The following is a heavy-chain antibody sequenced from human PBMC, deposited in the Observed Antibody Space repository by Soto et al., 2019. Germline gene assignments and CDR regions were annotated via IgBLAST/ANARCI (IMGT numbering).Heavy chain of an antibody. CDR3: AGSYYYDSSGYYSFDY. Sequence: GESLKISCKGSGYSFTSYCIGWVRQMPGKGLEWMGIIYPGDSDTRYSPSFQGQVTISADKSISTAYLQWSSLKASDTAMYYCAGSYYYDSSGYYSFDYWGQGTLVTSPQ. CDR1: GYSFTSYC. D-gene: IGHD3-22*01. CDR2: IYPGDSDT. J-gene: IGHJ4*02. V-gene: IGHV5-51*01.